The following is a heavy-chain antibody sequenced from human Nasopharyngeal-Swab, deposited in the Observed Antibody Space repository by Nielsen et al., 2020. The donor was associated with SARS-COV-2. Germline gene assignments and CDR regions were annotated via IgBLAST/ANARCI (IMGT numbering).Heavy chain of an antibody. J-gene: IGHJ6*02. D-gene: IGHD6-13*01. CDR1: GFTFSSYS. V-gene: IGHV3-21*01. CDR2: ISSSSSYV. CDR3: ARGVDSSSWYFPYYYYGMDV. Sequence: GGSLRLSCAASGFTFSSYSMNWVRQAPGKGREWVSSISSSSSYVYYADSVKGRFTISRDNAKNSLYLQMNSLRAEDTAVYYCARGVDSSSWYFPYYYYGMDVWGQGTTVTVSS.